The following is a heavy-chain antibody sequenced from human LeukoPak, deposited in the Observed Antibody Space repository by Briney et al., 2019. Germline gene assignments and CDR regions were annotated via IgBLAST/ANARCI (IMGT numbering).Heavy chain of an antibody. CDR3: ARVGSEWPHDAFDI. CDR2: IYYSGST. V-gene: IGHV4-39*07. Sequence: SQTLSLTCTVSGGSISSSSYYWGWIRQPPGKGLEWNGSIYYSGSTYYNPSLKSRVTISVDTSKNQFSLKLSSVTAADTAVYYCARVGSEWPHDAFDIWGQGTMVTVSS. D-gene: IGHD3-3*01. J-gene: IGHJ3*02. CDR1: GGSISSSSYY.